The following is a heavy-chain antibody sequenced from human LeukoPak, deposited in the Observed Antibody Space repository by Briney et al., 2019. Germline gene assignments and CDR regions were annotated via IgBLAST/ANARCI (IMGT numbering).Heavy chain of an antibody. CDR3: VVITYAALEIDY. CDR1: GYTFTSYY. CDR2: INPSGGST. D-gene: IGHD1-14*01. V-gene: IGHV1-46*01. J-gene: IGHJ4*02. Sequence: ASVKVSCKASGYTFTSYYMHWVRQAPGQGLEWMGIINPSGGSTSYAQKFQGRVTMTRDMSTSTVYMELSSLRSEDTAVYYCVVITYAALEIDYWGQGTLVTVSS.